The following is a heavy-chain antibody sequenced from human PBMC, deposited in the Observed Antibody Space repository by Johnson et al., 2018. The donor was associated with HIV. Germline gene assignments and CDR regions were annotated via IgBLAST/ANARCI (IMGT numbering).Heavy chain of an antibody. V-gene: IGHV3-74*01. Sequence: VQLVESGGGLVQPGGSLRLSCGASGFTFSDHWMQWVRQAPGTGLVWVSRTNGDGRRLTYADSVKGRFTIARDNAKNTLYLELKSLRSEDTAVYYCARTSCSGARCLGYDPFDVWGQGAMVTVSS. D-gene: IGHD2-15*01. CDR3: ARTSCSGARCLGYDPFDV. J-gene: IGHJ3*01. CDR1: GFTFSDHW. CDR2: TNGDGRRL.